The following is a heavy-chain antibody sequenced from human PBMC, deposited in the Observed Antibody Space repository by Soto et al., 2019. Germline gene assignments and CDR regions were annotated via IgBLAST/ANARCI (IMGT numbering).Heavy chain of an antibody. CDR2: IIPSDGTA. CDR1: GGTISSFP. D-gene: IGHD3-3*01. V-gene: IGHV1-69*01. J-gene: IGHJ4*02. Sequence: GSSVKVSCTTAGGTISSFPINWVRQAPGQGLEWMGGIIPSDGTAKYAEKFQGRVTITADASSSTAYMDLSSLRSEDTAVYYCARSFTKSRRGGVAFDYWGQGTLLTVSP. CDR3: ARSFTKSRRGGVAFDY.